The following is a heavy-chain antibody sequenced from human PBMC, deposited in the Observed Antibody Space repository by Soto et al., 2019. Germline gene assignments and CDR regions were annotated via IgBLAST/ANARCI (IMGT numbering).Heavy chain of an antibody. V-gene: IGHV4-59*08. CDR3: ARTVLGPDILADQFVDYYYYMDV. CDR2: IYYTGST. D-gene: IGHD3-9*01. J-gene: IGHJ6*03. Sequence: SETLSLTCTVSSGSISTYYWSWIRQPPGKGLEWIGYIYYTGSTNYNPSLKPRVVMSVDTSKKQFSLQLKSVTAADTAIYYCARTVLGPDILADQFVDYYYYMDVCGQGTTVTVSS. CDR1: SGSISTYY.